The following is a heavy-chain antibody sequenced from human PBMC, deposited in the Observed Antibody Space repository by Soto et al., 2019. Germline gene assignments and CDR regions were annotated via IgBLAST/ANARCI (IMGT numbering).Heavy chain of an antibody. CDR3: AKDRSWDTGGYFDY. D-gene: IGHD2-8*02. CDR2: INGGGTS. CDR1: GFKFWSYG. V-gene: IGHV3-23*01. J-gene: IGHJ4*02. Sequence: GGSLRLSCVASGFKFWSYGMSWVRQAPGKGLECVSSINGGGTSHYTDSVKGRFSISRDNSKNTLFLQMNSLRAEDTATYYCAKDRSWDTGGYFDYWGQGALVTVSS.